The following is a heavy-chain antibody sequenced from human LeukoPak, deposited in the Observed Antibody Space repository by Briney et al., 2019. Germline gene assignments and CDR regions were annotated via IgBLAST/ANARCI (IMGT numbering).Heavy chain of an antibody. CDR2: IYYSGST. CDR1: GGSISSSSYY. D-gene: IGHD3-3*01. V-gene: IGHV4-39*07. CDR3: ARDPWYDFWSGYFYYSDY. Sequence: SETLSLTCTVSGGSISSSSYYWGWIRQPPGKGLEWIGSIYYSGSTYYNPSLKSRVTISVDTSKNQFSLKLSSVTAADTAVYYCARDPWYDFWSGYFYYSDYWGQGTLVTVSS. J-gene: IGHJ4*02.